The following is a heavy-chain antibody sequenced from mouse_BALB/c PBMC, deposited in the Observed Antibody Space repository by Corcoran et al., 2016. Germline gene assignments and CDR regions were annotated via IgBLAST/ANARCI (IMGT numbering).Heavy chain of an antibody. D-gene: IGHD2-14*01. V-gene: IGHV1-26*01. CDR2: VNPNNGDT. Sequence: EVQLQQSGPELVKPGASVKMSCKASGYTFTDYYMQWMKQSLGKSLEWIGDVNPNNGDTNYDQKFKGKATLTVDKSSSTAYMQLNSLTSEDSAVYYCARDRDWYFDVWGAGTTVTVSA. CDR3: ARDRDWYFDV. J-gene: IGHJ1*01. CDR1: GYTFTDYY.